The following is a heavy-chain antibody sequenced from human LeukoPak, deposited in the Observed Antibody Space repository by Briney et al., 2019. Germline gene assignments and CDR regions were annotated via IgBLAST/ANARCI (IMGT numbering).Heavy chain of an antibody. CDR3: ATDYYVSGSYYRLFY. CDR1: GFTFGTYW. D-gene: IGHD3-10*01. J-gene: IGHJ4*02. V-gene: IGHV3-74*01. Sequence: AGGSLRLSCGASGFTFGTYWMHWVRQAPGKGLVWVSGINSDGGTTTYADSVKGRFTISRDNAKNTLYLQMNNLRAEDTAIYYCATDYYVSGSYYRLFYWGQGTLVTVSS. CDR2: INSDGGTT.